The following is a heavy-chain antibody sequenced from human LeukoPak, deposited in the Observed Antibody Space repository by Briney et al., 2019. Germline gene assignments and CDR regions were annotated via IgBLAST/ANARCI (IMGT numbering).Heavy chain of an antibody. V-gene: IGHV3-30*18. D-gene: IGHD4-11*01. CDR2: ISYDGSNK. CDR3: AKSTTVTTQQRGYFDY. J-gene: IGHJ4*02. Sequence: GGSLRLSCAASGFTFSSYAMSWVRQAPGKGLEWVAVISYDGSNKYFADSVKGRFTFSRDNPKSTLYLQMNSLRAEDTAVYYCAKSTTVTTQQRGYFDYWGQGTLVTVSS. CDR1: GFTFSSYA.